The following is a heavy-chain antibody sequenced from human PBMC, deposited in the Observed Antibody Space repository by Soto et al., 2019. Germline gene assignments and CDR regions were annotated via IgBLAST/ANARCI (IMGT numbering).Heavy chain of an antibody. CDR3: ARSVEGHFDY. CDR2: ITSDTKTI. D-gene: IGHD6-19*01. V-gene: IGHV3-48*02. Sequence: EVQLVESGGNLVQPGGSLRLSCAASGFRFSIYSMNWVRQAPGKGLEWSAYITSDTKTIKYADSVRGRFTISRDNGKNSVYLQMNSLRHEDTAVYYCARSVEGHFDYWGQGTVVTVSA. J-gene: IGHJ4*02. CDR1: GFRFSIYS.